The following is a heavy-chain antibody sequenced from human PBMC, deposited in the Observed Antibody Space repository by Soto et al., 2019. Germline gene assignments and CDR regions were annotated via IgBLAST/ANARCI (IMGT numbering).Heavy chain of an antibody. CDR3: AKSDTALSYAFDP. CDR2: ISSSGDSA. CDR1: GFTFSSYA. J-gene: IGHJ5*02. D-gene: IGHD5-18*01. Sequence: EVQLLESGGDLVQPGGSLRLSCAASGFTFSSYAMIWVRQAPGKGLVWVSTISSSGDSAYYADSVKGRFTVSRDNSMNTLYMQMNSLRAEDTAVYYCAKSDTALSYAFDPWGQGTVVTVSS. V-gene: IGHV3-23*01.